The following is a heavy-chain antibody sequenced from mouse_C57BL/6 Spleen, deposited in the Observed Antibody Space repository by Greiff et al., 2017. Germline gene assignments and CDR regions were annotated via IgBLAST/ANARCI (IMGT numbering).Heavy chain of an antibody. V-gene: IGHV1-64*01. CDR3: ASGLYDYGGRGAMDY. CDR1: GYTFTSYW. D-gene: IGHD2-4*01. Sequence: QVQLQQPGAELVKPGASVKLSCKASGYTFTSYWMHWVKQRPGQGLEWIGMIHPNSGSTNYNEPFKSKATLTVDKSSSTAYMQLSRLTSEDAAVYYCASGLYDYGGRGAMDYWGQGTSVTVSS. J-gene: IGHJ4*01. CDR2: IHPNSGST.